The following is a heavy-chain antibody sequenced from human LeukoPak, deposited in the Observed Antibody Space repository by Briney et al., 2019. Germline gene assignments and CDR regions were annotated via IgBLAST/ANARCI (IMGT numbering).Heavy chain of an antibody. CDR1: GGSISSHY. D-gene: IGHD4-17*01. Sequence: TSESLSLTCTVSGGSISSHYWSWIRHPPGKGLEWIGYISYIGSTNSNPSLKSRVTISVDTSKNQFSLKLSSVTAADAAVYFCARDPTAVTKGLDIWGQGTVVTVSS. CDR3: ARDPTAVTKGLDI. CDR2: ISYIGST. V-gene: IGHV4-59*11. J-gene: IGHJ3*02.